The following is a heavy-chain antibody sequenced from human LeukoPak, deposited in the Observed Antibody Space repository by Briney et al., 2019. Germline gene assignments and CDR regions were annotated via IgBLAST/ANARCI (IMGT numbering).Heavy chain of an antibody. CDR2: ISSSGSTI. CDR1: GFTFSDYY. Sequence: PGGSLRLSCAASGFTFSDYYMSWIRQAPGKGLEWVSYISSSGSTIYYADSVKGRFTISRDNAKNSLYLQMNSLRAEDSAVYYCAREGEDIVVVPAALYFDYWGQGTLVTVSS. J-gene: IGHJ4*02. V-gene: IGHV3-11*01. D-gene: IGHD2-2*01. CDR3: AREGEDIVVVPAALYFDY.